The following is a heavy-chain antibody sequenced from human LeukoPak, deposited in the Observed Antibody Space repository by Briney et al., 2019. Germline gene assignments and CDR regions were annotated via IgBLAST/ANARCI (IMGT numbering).Heavy chain of an antibody. Sequence: ASVKVSCKASGYTFTSYGISWVRQAPRQGLEWMGWISAYNGNTNYAQKLQGRVTMTPDTSTSTAYMELRSLRSDDTAVYYCVRGGTFPTVLRYFDWLQTGGYYYMDVWGKGTTVTVSS. CDR1: GYTFTSYG. D-gene: IGHD3-9*01. J-gene: IGHJ6*03. CDR3: VRGGTFPTVLRYFDWLQTGGYYYMDV. V-gene: IGHV1-18*01. CDR2: ISAYNGNT.